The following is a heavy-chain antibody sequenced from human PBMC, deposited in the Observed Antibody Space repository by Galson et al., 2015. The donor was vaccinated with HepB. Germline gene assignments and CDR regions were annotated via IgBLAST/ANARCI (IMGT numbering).Heavy chain of an antibody. CDR3: AKGGLGSRWFDP. CDR1: GFTFSSYG. D-gene: IGHD7-27*01. J-gene: IGHJ5*02. Sequence: SLRLSCAASGFTFSSYGMHWVRQAPGKGLEWVAVISYDGSNKYYADSVKGRFTISRDNSKNTLYLQMNSLRAEDTAVYYCAKGGLGSRWFDPWGQGTLVTVSS. V-gene: IGHV3-30*18. CDR2: ISYDGSNK.